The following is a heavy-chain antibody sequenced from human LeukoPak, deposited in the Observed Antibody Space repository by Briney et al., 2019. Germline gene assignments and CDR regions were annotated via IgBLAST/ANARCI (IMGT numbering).Heavy chain of an antibody. V-gene: IGHV4-61*01. D-gene: IGHD3-22*01. CDR3: AREYDSSGYLDY. CDR2: IYYSGST. J-gene: IGHJ4*02. CDR1: GGSVSSGSYY. Sequence: SETLSLTCTVSGGSVSSGSYYWSWIRQPPGKGLEWIGYIYYSGSTNYNPSLKSRVTISVDTSKNQFSLKLSSVTAADTAVYYYAREYDSSGYLDYWGQGTLVTVSS.